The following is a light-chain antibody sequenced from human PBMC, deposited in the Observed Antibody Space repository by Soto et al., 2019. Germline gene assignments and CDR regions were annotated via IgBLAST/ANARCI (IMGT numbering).Light chain of an antibody. CDR3: KSYAGSNTYV. V-gene: IGLV2-8*01. Sequence: STGTKNDIGVYDFVSWYQHHPGKAPRLIIYEVVQRPSGVPDRFSGSKSGNTASLTVSGLQAADEADYFCKSYAGSNTYVFGSGTRSPS. J-gene: IGLJ1*01. CDR1: KNDIGVYDF. CDR2: EVV.